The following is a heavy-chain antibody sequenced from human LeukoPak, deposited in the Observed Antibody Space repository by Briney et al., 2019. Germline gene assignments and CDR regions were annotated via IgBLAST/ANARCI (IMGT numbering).Heavy chain of an antibody. CDR2: VSGNNGNT. CDR3: AREGQQLGAWFDP. CDR1: GYTFTTYG. V-gene: IGHV1-18*01. J-gene: IGHJ5*02. D-gene: IGHD6-13*01. Sequence: ASVTVSCKASGYTFTTYGISWVRQAPGQGLEWKGWVSGNNGNTNYAQKLQGRVTMTTDTSTSTAYMELRSLRSDDTAVYYCAREGQQLGAWFDPWGQGTLVTVSS.